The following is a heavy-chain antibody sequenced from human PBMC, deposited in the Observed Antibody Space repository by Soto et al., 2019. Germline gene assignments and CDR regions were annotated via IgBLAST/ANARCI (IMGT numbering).Heavy chain of an antibody. D-gene: IGHD4-4*01. CDR2: ISYDGSNK. CDR3: ARDGLSNYGRTYYFDY. V-gene: IGHV3-30-3*01. CDR1: GFTFSSYA. J-gene: IGHJ4*02. Sequence: QVQLVESGGGVVQPGRSLRLSCAASGFTFSSYAMHWVRQAPGKGLEWVAVISYDGSNKYYADSVKGRFTISRDNSKNTLYLQMISLRDEDTAVYYCARDGLSNYGRTYYFDYWGQGTPVTVSS.